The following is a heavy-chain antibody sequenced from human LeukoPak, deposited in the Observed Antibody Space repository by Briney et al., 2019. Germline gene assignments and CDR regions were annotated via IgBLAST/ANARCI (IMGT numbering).Heavy chain of an antibody. V-gene: IGHV4-39*07. CDR2: IYYSGST. D-gene: IGHD2-8*01. Sequence: SETLSLTCTVSGGSISSSSYYWGWIRQPPGKGLEWIGSIYYSGSTYYNPSLKSRVTISVDTSKNQFSLRLSSVTAADTAVYYCVRGVPIYCNNGVCPGYYFDYWGQGSLVTVSS. J-gene: IGHJ4*02. CDR3: VRGVPIYCNNGVCPGYYFDY. CDR1: GGSISSSSYY.